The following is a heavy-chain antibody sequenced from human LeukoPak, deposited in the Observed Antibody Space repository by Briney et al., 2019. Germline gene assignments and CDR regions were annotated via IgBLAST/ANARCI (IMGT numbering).Heavy chain of an antibody. Sequence: GGSLRLSCAGSGFTFSGSSMHWVRQAPGKGLEWVANINQDASEKYYVDSVKGRFTISRDNAKNSLYLQMNSLRAEDTAVYYCSRDDQYCSWNWGQGTLVTVSS. J-gene: IGHJ4*02. CDR3: SRDDQYCSWN. V-gene: IGHV3-7*05. CDR2: INQDASEK. CDR1: GFTFSGSS. D-gene: IGHD2-21*02.